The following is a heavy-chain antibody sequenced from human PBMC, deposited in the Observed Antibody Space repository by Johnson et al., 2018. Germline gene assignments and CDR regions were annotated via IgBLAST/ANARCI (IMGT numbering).Heavy chain of an antibody. Sequence: QVQLVESGGGLVKPGGSLRLSCAASGFTFSDAWMNWVRQAPGKGLEWVSYISSSGSTIYYADSVKGRFTISRDNAKNSLYLQMNSPRAEDTAVYYCARGPPARGHYYYYYDMDVWGKGTTVTVSS. V-gene: IGHV3-11*04. J-gene: IGHJ6*03. CDR3: ARGPPARGHYYYYYDMDV. CDR2: ISSSGSTI. D-gene: IGHD3-10*01. CDR1: GFTFSDAW.